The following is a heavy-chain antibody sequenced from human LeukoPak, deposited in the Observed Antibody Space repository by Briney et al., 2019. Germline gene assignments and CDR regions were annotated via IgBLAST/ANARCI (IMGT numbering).Heavy chain of an antibody. CDR1: GYSFTSYW. D-gene: IGHD6-19*01. V-gene: IGHV5-51*01. CDR2: IFPDDSDT. CDR3: ARHSDITVADS. Sequence: PGESLKISCKGSGYSFTSYWIAWVRQMPGKGLEWMGIIFPDDSDTRYSPSFQDLVTISADKSISTAYLQWNSLKASDTAMYYCARHSDITVADSWGQGTLVTVSS. J-gene: IGHJ5*01.